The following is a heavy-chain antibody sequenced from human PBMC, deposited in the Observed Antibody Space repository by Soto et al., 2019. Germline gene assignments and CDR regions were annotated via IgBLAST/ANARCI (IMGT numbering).Heavy chain of an antibody. Sequence: QPGGSLRLSCEASGFTFSSYAMSWVRQAPGKGLEWVSGISGSGGSTYYAVSVKGRFTISRDNSKNTLYLQMNSLRAEDTAVYYCAKDAENWNYVLGFYYYGMDVWGQGTTVTVSS. CDR2: ISGSGGST. CDR3: AKDAENWNYVLGFYYYGMDV. CDR1: GFTFSSYA. J-gene: IGHJ6*02. V-gene: IGHV3-23*01. D-gene: IGHD1-7*01.